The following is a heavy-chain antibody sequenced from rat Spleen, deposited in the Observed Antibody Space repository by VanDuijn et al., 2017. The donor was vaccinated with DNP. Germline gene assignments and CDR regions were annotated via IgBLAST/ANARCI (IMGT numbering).Heavy chain of an antibody. CDR3: SRTDGSYGFDY. CDR1: GFTFSYYG. Sequence: EVQLVESGGGLVQPGRSLKLSCAASGFTFSYYGMAWVRQAPKKGLEWVASISASGGSTSYRDSVKGRFTISRDNAKSILYLQIESLESEDTATYYCSRTDGSYGFDYWGQGVMVTVSS. CDR2: ISASGGST. V-gene: IGHV5S13*01. D-gene: IGHD1-3*01. J-gene: IGHJ2*01.